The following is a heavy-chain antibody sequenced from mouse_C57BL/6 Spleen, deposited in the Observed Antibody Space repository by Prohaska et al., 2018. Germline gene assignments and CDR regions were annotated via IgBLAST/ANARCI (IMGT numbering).Heavy chain of an antibody. CDR1: GFSLTSYA. Sequence: LVAPSQSLSITCTVSGFSLTSYAISWVRQPPGKGLEWLGVIWTGGGTNYNSALKSRLSISKDNSKSQVFLKMNSLQTDDTARYYCARNRASGSSYEYFDVWGTGTTVTVSS. V-gene: IGHV2-9-1*01. CDR2: IWTGGGT. D-gene: IGHD1-1*01. J-gene: IGHJ1*03. CDR3: ARNRASGSSYEYFDV.